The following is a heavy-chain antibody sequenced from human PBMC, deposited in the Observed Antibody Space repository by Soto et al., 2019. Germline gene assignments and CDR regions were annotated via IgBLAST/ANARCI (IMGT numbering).Heavy chain of an antibody. D-gene: IGHD2-2*01. V-gene: IGHV3-11*01. CDR3: ARVVCSSTSCRRGLYYYYYGMDV. Sequence: QVQLVESGGGLVKPGGSLRLSCAASGFTFSDYYMSWIRQAPGKGLEWVSYISSSGSTIYYADSVKGRFTISRDNAKNSLYLQMNSMRAEDTAVYYCARVVCSSTSCRRGLYYYYYGMDVWGQGTTVTVSS. CDR1: GFTFSDYY. CDR2: ISSSGSTI. J-gene: IGHJ6*02.